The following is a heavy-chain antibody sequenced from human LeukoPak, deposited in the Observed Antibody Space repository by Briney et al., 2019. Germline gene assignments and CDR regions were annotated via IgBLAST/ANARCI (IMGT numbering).Heavy chain of an antibody. CDR2: IYYSGST. D-gene: IGHD2-21*02. CDR3: ARGGVVTADLDY. V-gene: IGHV4-59*01. Sequence: SETLSLTCTVSGGSISSYYWSWIRQPLGKGLEWIGYIYYSGSTNYSPSLKSRVTISVDTSKNQFSLKLSSVTAADTAVYYCARGGVVTADLDYWGQGTLVTVSS. CDR1: GGSISSYY. J-gene: IGHJ4*02.